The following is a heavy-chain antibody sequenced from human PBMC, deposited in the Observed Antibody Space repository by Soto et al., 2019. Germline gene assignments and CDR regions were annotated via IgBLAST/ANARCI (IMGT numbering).Heavy chain of an antibody. Sequence: ASVKVSCKASGYTFTSYDINWVRQATGQGLEWMGWMNPNSGNTGYAQKFQGRVTMTRNTSISTAYMELSSLRSEDTAVYYCARGFRDYGDYGLRNSPFYYYYYYMDVWGKGTTVTVSS. CDR3: ARGFRDYGDYGLRNSPFYYYYYYMDV. CDR2: MNPNSGNT. CDR1: GYTFTSYD. V-gene: IGHV1-8*01. D-gene: IGHD4-17*01. J-gene: IGHJ6*03.